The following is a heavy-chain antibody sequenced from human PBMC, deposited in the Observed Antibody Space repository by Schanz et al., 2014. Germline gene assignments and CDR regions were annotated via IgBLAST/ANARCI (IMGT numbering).Heavy chain of an antibody. V-gene: IGHV1-2*02. Sequence: QVQLVQSGAEVKKPGASVKVSCKASGYTFTDYHIHWVRQAPGQGLEWMGRINPNSGGTNYAQKFQGRVTMTRDTSISTPYRELNSLRADDPAVYYCARAPPLVRGIAGWFGPWGQGSLVTVSS. CDR3: ARAPPLVRGIAGWFGP. CDR2: INPNSGGT. D-gene: IGHD3-10*01. CDR1: GYTFTDYH. J-gene: IGHJ5*02.